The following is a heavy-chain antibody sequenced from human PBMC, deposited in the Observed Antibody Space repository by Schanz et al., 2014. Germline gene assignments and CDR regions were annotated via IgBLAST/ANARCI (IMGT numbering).Heavy chain of an antibody. V-gene: IGHV1-69*02. CDR3: TRLRRADPNGFDV. CDR2: IMPLRGIG. Sequence: QVQLMQSGPEVKKPGSSVKVSCQAFGDTFSKYNIMWVRQVPGQGLEWLGRIMPLRGIGNNAWKFQDRLTITADKSMNIAYMELSSLGTEDTAVYYCTRLRRADPNGFDVWGQGTTXTVS. J-gene: IGHJ6*02. D-gene: IGHD6-19*01. CDR1: GDTFSKYN.